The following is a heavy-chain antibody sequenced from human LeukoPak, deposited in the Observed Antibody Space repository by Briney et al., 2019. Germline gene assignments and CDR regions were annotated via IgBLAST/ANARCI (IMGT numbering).Heavy chain of an antibody. D-gene: IGHD4-17*01. CDR2: IYSGGST. CDR3: ARAATVTKSDWFDP. Sequence: GGSLRLSCAASGLTVSSNYMSWVRQAPGKGLEWVSVIYSGGSTYYADSVKGRFTISRDNSKNTLYLQMNSLRAEDTAVYYCARAATVTKSDWFDPWGQGTLVTVSS. V-gene: IGHV3-66*01. CDR1: GLTVSSNY. J-gene: IGHJ5*02.